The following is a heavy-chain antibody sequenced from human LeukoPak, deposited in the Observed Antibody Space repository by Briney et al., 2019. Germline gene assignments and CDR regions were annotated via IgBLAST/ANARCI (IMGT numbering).Heavy chain of an antibody. CDR2: ICPGNSDT. D-gene: IGHD3-9*01. CDR1: GYDFTTYW. CDR3: ARLGILVVYWEAGPAPDY. Sequence: GESLKISCKGSGYDFTTYWIAWVRQMPGKGLEWMGIICPGNSDTRYSPSFQGQVTILADNSISTACLQWTSLKASDAAVEYCARLGILVVYWEAGPAPDYSGQGTLVTVSS. J-gene: IGHJ4*02. V-gene: IGHV5-51*01.